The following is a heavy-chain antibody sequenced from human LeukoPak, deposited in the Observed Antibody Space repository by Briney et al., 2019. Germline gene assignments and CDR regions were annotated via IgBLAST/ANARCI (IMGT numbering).Heavy chain of an antibody. D-gene: IGHD6-19*01. CDR1: GGSFSGYY. CDR3: ARAIVYSSGWYPDCTGCMDV. V-gene: IGHV4-34*01. CDR2: INHSGST. J-gene: IGHJ6*02. Sequence: SETLSLTCAVYGGSFSGYYWSWIRQPPGKGLEWIGEINHSGSTNYNPSLKSRVTISVDTSKNQFSLKLSSVTAADTAAYYCARAIVYSSGWYPDCTGCMDVWGQGTTVTVSS.